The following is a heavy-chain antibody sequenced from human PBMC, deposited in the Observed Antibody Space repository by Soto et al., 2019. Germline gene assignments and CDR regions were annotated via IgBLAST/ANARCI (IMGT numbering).Heavy chain of an antibody. J-gene: IGHJ4*02. V-gene: IGHV1-18*01. CDR1: GYTFTSYG. CDR3: ARDLGGSYYAPVDY. D-gene: IGHD1-26*01. CDR2: ISAYNGNT. Sequence: QVQLVQSGAEVKKPGASVKVSCKASGYTFTSYGISWVRQAPGQGLEWMGWISAYNGNTKYAQKHQGGVTTTTDTSTSTAYMELRSLRSDDTAVYYCARDLGGSYYAPVDYWGQGTLVTVSS.